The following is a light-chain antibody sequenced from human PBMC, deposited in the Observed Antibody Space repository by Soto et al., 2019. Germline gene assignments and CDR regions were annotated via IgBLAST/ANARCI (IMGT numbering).Light chain of an antibody. CDR1: QSVSSN. Sequence: EIVMTQSPATLSVSPGERATLSCRASQSVSSNLAWYQQKPGQAPRLLIYGASTRATGIPARFSGSGSGTESTLTISSLQSEDSAVYYCQQYNNWPRWTFGQGTKV. J-gene: IGKJ1*01. V-gene: IGKV3-15*01. CDR3: QQYNNWPRWT. CDR2: GAS.